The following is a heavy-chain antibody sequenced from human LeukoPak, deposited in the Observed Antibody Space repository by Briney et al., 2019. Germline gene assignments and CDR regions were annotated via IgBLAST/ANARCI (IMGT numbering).Heavy chain of an antibody. D-gene: IGHD4-17*01. CDR3: ATARLSYGDGPGYFDY. V-gene: IGHV1-69*13. CDR2: IIPIFGTA. J-gene: IGHJ4*02. CDR1: GGTFSSYA. Sequence: ASVKVSCKAPGGTFSSYAISWVRQAPGQGLEWMGGIIPIFGTANYAQKFQGRVTITADESTSTAYMELSSLRSEDTAVYYCATARLSYGDGPGYFDYWGQGTLVTVSS.